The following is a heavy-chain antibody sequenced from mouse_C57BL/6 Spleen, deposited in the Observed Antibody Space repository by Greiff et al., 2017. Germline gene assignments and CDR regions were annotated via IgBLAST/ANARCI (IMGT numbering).Heavy chain of an antibody. CDR2: IDPSDSYT. D-gene: IGHD2-2*01. J-gene: IGHJ2*01. Sequence: QVQLKQPGAELVKPGASVKLSCKASGYTFTSYWMQWVKQRPGQGLEWIGEIDPSDSYTNYNQKFKGKATLTVDTSSSTAYMQLSSLTSEDSAVYYCARGGYDVGYFDYWGQGTTLTVSS. CDR1: GYTFTSYW. CDR3: ARGGYDVGYFDY. V-gene: IGHV1-50*01.